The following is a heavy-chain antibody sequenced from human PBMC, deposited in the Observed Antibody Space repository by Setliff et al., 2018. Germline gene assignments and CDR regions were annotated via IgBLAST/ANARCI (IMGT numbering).Heavy chain of an antibody. CDR2: THIDGITV. V-gene: IGHV3-48*03. J-gene: IGHJ6*02. CDR3: ARDGVFYAMDF. D-gene: IGHD3-10*01. Sequence: GGSLRLSCAASGFSFSRYEMIWVRQAPGKGLEWVSKTHIDGITVYSDSVKSRFTISSDNAKNSLYLQMNSLRAEDSAVYYCARDGVFYAMDFWGQGTTVTAP. CDR1: GFSFSRYE.